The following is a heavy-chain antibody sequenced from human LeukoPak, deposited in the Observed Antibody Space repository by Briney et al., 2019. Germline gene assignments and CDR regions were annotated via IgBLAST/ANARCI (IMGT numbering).Heavy chain of an antibody. J-gene: IGHJ4*02. V-gene: IGHV5-51*01. Sequence: GESLKISCEASGFIFTSNWIAWVRQMPGKGLEWLGIIYPDDSDTRYSPSFQGQVTISADKSISTAYLQWSSLKASDTAMYYCAQHGKYYSGSHYFDFWGQGTLVTVSS. CDR3: AQHGKYYSGSHYFDF. CDR2: IYPDDSDT. CDR1: GFIFTSNW. D-gene: IGHD6-19*01.